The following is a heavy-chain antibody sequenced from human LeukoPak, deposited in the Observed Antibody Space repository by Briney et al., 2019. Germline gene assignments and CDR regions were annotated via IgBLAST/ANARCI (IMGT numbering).Heavy chain of an antibody. D-gene: IGHD2-2*02. CDR2: IYSGGST. J-gene: IGHJ6*02. CDR3: TRRPVVPAAIALFPYGMDV. CDR1: GFTVSSNY. V-gene: IGHV3-66*04. Sequence: GGSLRLSCAASGFTVSSNYMSWVRQAPGKGLEWVSVIYSGGSTYYADSVKGRFTISRDNSKNTLYLQMNSLRAEDTAVYYCTRRPVVPAAIALFPYGMDVWGQGTTVTVSS.